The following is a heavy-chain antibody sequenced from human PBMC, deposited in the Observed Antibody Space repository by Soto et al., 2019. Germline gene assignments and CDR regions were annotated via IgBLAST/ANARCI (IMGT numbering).Heavy chain of an antibody. D-gene: IGHD3-3*01. V-gene: IGHV1-8*01. CDR1: GYTFTSYD. Sequence: ASVKVSCKASGYTFTSYDINWVRQATGQGLEWMGWMNPNSGNTGYAQKFQGRVTMTRNTSISTAYMELSSLRSEDTAVYYCARVYTIFGVVNYYYYMDVWGKGTTDTVSS. CDR3: ARVYTIFGVVNYYYYMDV. CDR2: MNPNSGNT. J-gene: IGHJ6*03.